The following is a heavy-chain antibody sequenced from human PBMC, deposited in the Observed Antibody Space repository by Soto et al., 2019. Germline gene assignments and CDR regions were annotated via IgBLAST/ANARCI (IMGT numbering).Heavy chain of an antibody. D-gene: IGHD3-22*01. CDR2: ISSSGSFI. CDR3: ARFHYTDSR. J-gene: IGHJ4*02. CDR1: GFTFSSYA. Sequence: EVNLVESGGGLVQPGGSLRLSCAASGFTFSSYAMHWVRQAPGRGPEWVSSISSSGSFIDYPDSLKGRVTISRDNDRKSVYLEMVNLRAEDSGVYYCARFHYTDSRWGPGTQVTVSS. V-gene: IGHV3-21*01.